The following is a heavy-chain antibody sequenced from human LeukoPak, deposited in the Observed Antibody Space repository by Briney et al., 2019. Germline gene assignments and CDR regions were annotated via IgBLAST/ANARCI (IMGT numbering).Heavy chain of an antibody. CDR3: GGGISPVDP. D-gene: IGHD3-16*02. J-gene: IGHJ5*02. CDR2: ISAYNGNT. CDR1: GYTFTSYG. V-gene: IGHV1-18*01. Sequence: GASVKVSCKASGYTFTSYGISWVRQAPGQGLEWMGWISAYNGNTNYAQKLQGRVTMTTDTSTNTPYMELRSLRSDDTAVYYCGGGISPVDPWGQGTLVTVSS.